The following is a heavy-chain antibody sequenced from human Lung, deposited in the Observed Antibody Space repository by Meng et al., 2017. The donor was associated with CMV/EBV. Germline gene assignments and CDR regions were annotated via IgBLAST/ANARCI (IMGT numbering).Heavy chain of an antibody. CDR3: ARQIGNAAHDAFDI. CDR2: IYPGDSDT. J-gene: IGHJ3*02. CDR1: GYSFTSYW. V-gene: IGHV5-51*01. Sequence: GGSLRLXCKGSGYSFTSYWIGWVRQMPGKGLEWMGIIYPGDSDTRYSPSFQGQVTISADKSTSTAYLQWSSLKASDTAMYYCARQIGNAAHDAFDIWGQGTMVXVSS. D-gene: IGHD2-15*01.